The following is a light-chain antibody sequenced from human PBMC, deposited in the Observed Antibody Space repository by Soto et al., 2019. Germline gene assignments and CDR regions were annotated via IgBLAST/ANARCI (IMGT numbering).Light chain of an antibody. V-gene: IGLV2-8*01. J-gene: IGLJ1*01. CDR1: SSDVGGYNY. CDR2: EVN. CDR3: TSYTNIKTYV. Sequence: QSALTQPPSASGSPGQSVAISCTGTSSDVGGYNYVSWYQQHPGKAPKLMIYEVNKRPSGVPDRFSGSKSGNTASLTVSGLQAEDEGDYYCTSYTNIKTYVFGTGTKLTVL.